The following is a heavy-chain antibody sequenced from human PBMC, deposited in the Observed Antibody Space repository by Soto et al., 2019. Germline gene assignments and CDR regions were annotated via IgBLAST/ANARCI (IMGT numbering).Heavy chain of an antibody. CDR1: GYTFTSYG. D-gene: IGHD6-13*01. J-gene: IGHJ6*02. CDR2: ISAYNGNT. CDR3: AREGELAAAGYYYYGMDV. V-gene: IGHV1-18*01. Sequence: QVPLVQSGAEVKKPGASVKVSCKASGYTFTSYGISWVRQAPGQGLEWMGWISAYNGNTNYAQKLQGRVTMTTDTSTSTAYMEPRSLRSDDTAVYYCAREGELAAAGYYYYGMDVWGQGTTVTVSS.